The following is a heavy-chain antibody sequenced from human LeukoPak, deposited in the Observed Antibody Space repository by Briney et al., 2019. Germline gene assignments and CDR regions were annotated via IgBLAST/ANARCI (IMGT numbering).Heavy chain of an antibody. J-gene: IGHJ3*02. CDR1: GGSISSYY. D-gene: IGHD6-6*01. CDR2: IYYSGST. Sequence: SETLSLTCTVSGGSISSYYWSWIRQPPGKGLEWIGYIYYSGSTNYNPSLKSRVTISVDTSKNQFSLKLSSVTAADTAVYYCARVLPIRVRFDIWGQGTMVTVSS. V-gene: IGHV4-59*01. CDR3: ARVLPIRVRFDI.